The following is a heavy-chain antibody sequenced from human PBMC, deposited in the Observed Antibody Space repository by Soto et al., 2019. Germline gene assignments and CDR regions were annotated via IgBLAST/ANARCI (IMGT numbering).Heavy chain of an antibody. D-gene: IGHD3-22*01. CDR2: ISAYNGNT. V-gene: IGHV1-18*01. Sequence: GKVSCKASGYTFTSYGISWVRQAPGQGLEWTGWISAYNGNTNYAQKLQGRVTMTTDTSTSTAYMELRSLRSDDTAVYYCAREGVRADAFDIWGQGTMVTVSS. CDR1: GYTFTSYG. CDR3: AREGVRADAFDI. J-gene: IGHJ3*02.